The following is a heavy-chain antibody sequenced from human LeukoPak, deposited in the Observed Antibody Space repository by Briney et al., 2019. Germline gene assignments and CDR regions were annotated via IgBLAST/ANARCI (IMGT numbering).Heavy chain of an antibody. V-gene: IGHV3-30*02. CDR1: GFTYSSYG. CDR2: IRYDGSNK. CDR3: AKGGKYSSSSPLYFDY. Sequence: GGSLRLSCAASGFTYSSYGMHWVRQAPGKGLEWVAFIRYDGSNKYYADSVKGRFTISRDNSKNTLYLQMNSLRAEDTAVYYCAKGGKYSSSSPLYFDYWGQGGLVTVSS. J-gene: IGHJ4*02. D-gene: IGHD6-6*01.